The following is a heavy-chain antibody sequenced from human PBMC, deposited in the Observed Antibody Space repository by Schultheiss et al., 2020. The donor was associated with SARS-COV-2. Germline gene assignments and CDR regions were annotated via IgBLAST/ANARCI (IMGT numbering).Heavy chain of an antibody. J-gene: IGHJ6*02. CDR3: VKAGPYYYYYGMDV. Sequence: SETLSLTCTVSGGSVSSGSYYWSWIRQPPGKGLEWIGYIYYSGSTNYNPSLKSRVTISVDTSKNQFSLKLSSVTAADTAVYYCVKAGPYYYYYGMDVWGQGTTVTVSS. CDR1: GGSVSSGSYY. D-gene: IGHD6-19*01. V-gene: IGHV4-61*01. CDR2: IYYSGST.